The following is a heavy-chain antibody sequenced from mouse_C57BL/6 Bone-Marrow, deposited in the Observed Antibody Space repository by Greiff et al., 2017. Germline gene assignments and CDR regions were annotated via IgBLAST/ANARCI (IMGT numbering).Heavy chain of an antibody. V-gene: IGHV1-82*01. CDR1: GYAFSSSW. J-gene: IGHJ3*01. D-gene: IGHD2-4*01. CDR3: ARYDYDLAWFAY. CDR2: IYPGDGDT. Sequence: VQLQQSGPELVKPGASVKISCKASGYAFSSSWMNWVKQRPGKGLEWIGRIYPGDGDTNYNGKLKGKATLTADKSSSTAYMQLSSLTSEDSAVYFCARYDYDLAWFAYWGQGTLVTVSA.